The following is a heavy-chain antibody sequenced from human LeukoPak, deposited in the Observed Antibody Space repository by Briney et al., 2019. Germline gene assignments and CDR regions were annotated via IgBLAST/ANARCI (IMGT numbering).Heavy chain of an antibody. Sequence: GEPLKISCKGPGYSFTSYWIGWVRQMPGKGLEWMGIIYPGDSDTRYSPSFQGQVTISADKSISTAYLQWSSLKASDTAMYYCARPGGSYGRGWDYWGQGTLVTVSS. J-gene: IGHJ4*02. D-gene: IGHD3-16*01. CDR2: IYPGDSDT. V-gene: IGHV5-51*01. CDR3: ARPGGSYGRGWDY. CDR1: GYSFTSYW.